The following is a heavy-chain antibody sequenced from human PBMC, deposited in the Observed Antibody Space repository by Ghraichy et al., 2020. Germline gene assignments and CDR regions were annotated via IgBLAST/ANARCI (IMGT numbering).Heavy chain of an antibody. D-gene: IGHD3-10*01. J-gene: IGHJ5*02. CDR1: GASISSSSYY. CDR3: ARVNRGGAYCGPFDP. V-gene: IGHV4-39*01. Sequence: SQTLSLTCAVSGASISSSSYYWAWIRQPPGKGLEWIGSVYYSGITQYNPSVKSRVTMSVDTSKNQFSLNLNSVTAADTAVYYCARVNRGGAYCGPFDPWGQGTLVTVSS. CDR2: VYYSGIT.